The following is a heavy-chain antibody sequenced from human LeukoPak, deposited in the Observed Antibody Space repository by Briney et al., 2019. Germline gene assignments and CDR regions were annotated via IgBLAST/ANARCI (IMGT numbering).Heavy chain of an antibody. J-gene: IGHJ4*02. CDR3: ARDMDGSGSYQSYYFDY. CDR1: GFTFSSYS. CDR2: INWNGGST. V-gene: IGHV3-20*04. Sequence: PGGSLRLSCAASGFTFSSYSMNWVRQAPGKGLEWVSGINWNGGSTGYADSVKGRFTISRDNAKNSLYLQMNSLRAEDTALYYCARDMDGSGSYQSYYFDYWGQGTLVTVSS. D-gene: IGHD3-10*01.